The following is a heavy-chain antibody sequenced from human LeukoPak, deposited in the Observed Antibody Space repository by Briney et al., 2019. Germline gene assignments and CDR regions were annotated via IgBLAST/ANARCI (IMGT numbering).Heavy chain of an antibody. Sequence: GESLKISCNSSGYIYTSYWIGWVRQMPGKGLEWMGIIYPGDSDTRYSPSFQGQVTISADKSISTAYLQWSSLKASDTAMYYCVVGRYGSYFDYWGQGTLVTVSS. J-gene: IGHJ4*02. D-gene: IGHD3-10*01. CDR1: GYIYTSYW. CDR2: IYPGDSDT. V-gene: IGHV5-51*01. CDR3: VVGRYGSYFDY.